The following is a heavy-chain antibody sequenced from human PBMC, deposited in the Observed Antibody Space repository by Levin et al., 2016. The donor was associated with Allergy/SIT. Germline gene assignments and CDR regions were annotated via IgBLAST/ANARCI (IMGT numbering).Heavy chain of an antibody. CDR2: IWYDGSNK. J-gene: IGHJ4*02. V-gene: IGHV3-33*01. Sequence: GGSLRLSCAASGFTFSSYGMHWVRQAPGKGLEWVAVIWYDGSNKYYTDSVKGRFTISRDNSKNTLYLQMNSLRAEDTAVYYCARDLDVLMGGGVDYWGQGTLVTVSS. CDR1: GFTFSSYG. CDR3: ARDLDVLMGGGVDY. D-gene: IGHD2-8*01.